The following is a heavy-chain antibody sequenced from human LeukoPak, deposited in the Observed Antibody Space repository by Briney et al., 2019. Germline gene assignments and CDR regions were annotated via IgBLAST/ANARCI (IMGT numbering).Heavy chain of an antibody. CDR3: ARHNRVYYGSGRGFDP. Sequence: GSLRLSCAASGFTFSSYGMSWIRQPPGKGLEWIGEINHSGSTNYNPSLKSRVTISVDTSKNQFSLKLSSVTAADTAVYYCARHNRVYYGSGRGFDPWGQGTLVTVSS. D-gene: IGHD3-10*01. CDR1: GFTFSSYG. CDR2: INHSGST. V-gene: IGHV4-34*01. J-gene: IGHJ5*02.